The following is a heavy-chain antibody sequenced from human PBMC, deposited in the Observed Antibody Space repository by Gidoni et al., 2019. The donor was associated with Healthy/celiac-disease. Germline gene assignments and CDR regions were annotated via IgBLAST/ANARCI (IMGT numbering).Heavy chain of an antibody. CDR2: IDPSDSYT. V-gene: IGHV5-10-1*01. D-gene: IGHD6-6*01. Sequence: EVQLVQSGAEVKKPGESLRISCKGSGYSFTSYWISWVRQMPGKGLEWMGRIDPSDSYTNYSPSFQGHVTISADKSISTAYLQWSSLKASDTAMYYCARHLRKRSSSSERGPYYMDVWGKGTTVTVSS. CDR1: GYSFTSYW. J-gene: IGHJ6*03. CDR3: ARHLRKRSSSSERGPYYMDV.